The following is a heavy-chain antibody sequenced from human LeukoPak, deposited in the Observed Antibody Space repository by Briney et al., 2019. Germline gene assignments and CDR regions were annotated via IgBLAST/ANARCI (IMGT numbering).Heavy chain of an antibody. V-gene: IGHV4-59*08. CDR3: ARLDIVVVPAAMYYFDY. CDR2: IYYSGST. D-gene: IGHD2-2*01. J-gene: IGHJ4*02. Sequence: PSETESLTCTVSGGSISSYYWSWIRQPPGKGLEWIGYIYYSGSTNYNPSLKSRVTISVDTSKNQFSLKLSSVTAADTAVYYCARLDIVVVPAAMYYFDYWGQGTLVSIYS. CDR1: GGSISSYY.